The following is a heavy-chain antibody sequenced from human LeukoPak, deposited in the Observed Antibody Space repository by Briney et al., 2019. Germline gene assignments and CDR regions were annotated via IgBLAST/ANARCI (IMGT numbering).Heavy chain of an antibody. CDR3: ANTMYSSAWSPFDY. CDR2: IQYDGNKR. D-gene: IGHD6-19*01. V-gene: IGHV3-30*02. CDR1: TFTFSSYG. Sequence: GGSLRLSCAASTFTFSSYGMHWVGQAPAKGRRGVAFIQYDGNKRYYADSVKGRFTISRDNSKNTLYLQMNSLRPEDTALYYCANTMYSSAWSPFDYWGRGTLVTVSS. J-gene: IGHJ4*02.